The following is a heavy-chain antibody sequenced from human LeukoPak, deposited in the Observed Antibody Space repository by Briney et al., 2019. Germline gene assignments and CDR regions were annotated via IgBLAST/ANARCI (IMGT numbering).Heavy chain of an antibody. CDR1: GYTFTSYG. Sequence: ASVKVSCKASGYTFTSYGISWVRQAPGQGVEWMGWISAYNGNTNYAQKLQGRVTMTTDTSTSTAYMELRSLRSDDTAVYYCARYGPTGYCSSTSCSNVWFDPWGQGTLVTVSS. D-gene: IGHD2-2*01. J-gene: IGHJ5*02. CDR3: ARYGPTGYCSSTSCSNVWFDP. CDR2: ISAYNGNT. V-gene: IGHV1-18*01.